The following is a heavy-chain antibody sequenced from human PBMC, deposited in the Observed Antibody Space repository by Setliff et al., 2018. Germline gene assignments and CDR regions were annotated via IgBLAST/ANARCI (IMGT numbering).Heavy chain of an antibody. CDR2: IDPSGST. Sequence: PSETLSLTCTVSGGSITSGSNYWSWIRQPAGRGLEWMGHIDPSGSTNYNPSLKSRVTISVDTSKNQFSLNLSSVTAADTAVYYCAAPGGGSYRFWGQGTLVTVSS. V-gene: IGHV4-61*09. CDR1: GGSITSGSNY. CDR3: AAPGGGSYRF. J-gene: IGHJ4*02. D-gene: IGHD1-26*01.